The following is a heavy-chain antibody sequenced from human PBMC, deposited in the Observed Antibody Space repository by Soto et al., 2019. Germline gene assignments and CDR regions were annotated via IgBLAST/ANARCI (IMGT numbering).Heavy chain of an antibody. CDR1: RYTICYYY. V-gene: IGHV1-46*01. CDR3: TIEGGWRNHYDERCYFPDS. Sequence: SVKLSCKSARYTICYYYMHWERQSPGQGLEWMGLIDPSGNSVSSGQDFQDRLTMIRDTSTNTVYMELRSLRSEDTAVYYCTIEGGWRNHYDERCYFPDSWG. CDR2: IDPSGNSV. J-gene: IGHJ5*01. D-gene: IGHD3-22*01.